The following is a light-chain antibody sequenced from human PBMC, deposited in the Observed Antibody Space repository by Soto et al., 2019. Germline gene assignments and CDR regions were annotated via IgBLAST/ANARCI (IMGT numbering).Light chain of an antibody. CDR3: AAWDDSLNGYV. J-gene: IGLJ1*01. Sequence: VLTQPPPASGTPGQRVTISCSGSSSNIGSNTVNWYQQLPGTAPKLLIYSNNQRPSGVPDRFSGSKFGTSASLAISGLQSEDEADYYCAAWDDSLNGYVFGTGTKVTVL. CDR2: SNN. V-gene: IGLV1-44*01. CDR1: SSNIGSNT.